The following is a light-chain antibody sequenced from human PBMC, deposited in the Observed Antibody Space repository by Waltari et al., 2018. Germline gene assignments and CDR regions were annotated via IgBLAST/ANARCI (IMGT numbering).Light chain of an antibody. J-gene: IGKJ4*01. Sequence: DIQMTQSPSTLSASVGDRVTLTCRASQSVSEWLAWYQQKAGKAPKLLIYQVSTLESGVPSRFSGSGSGTEFTLTISSLQPDDFATYYCQQYNSYPLTFGGGTKVEIK. V-gene: IGKV1-5*03. CDR1: QSVSEW. CDR3: QQYNSYPLT. CDR2: QVS.